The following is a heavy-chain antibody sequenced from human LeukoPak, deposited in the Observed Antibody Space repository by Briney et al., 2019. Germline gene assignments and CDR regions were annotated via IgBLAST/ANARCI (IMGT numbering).Heavy chain of an antibody. CDR1: GYTFSNYG. CDR3: ARGLLTFGGVIGGPQALEYFQH. J-gene: IGHJ1*01. CDR2: SSPYNGKT. D-gene: IGHD3-16*02. V-gene: IGHV1-18*01. Sequence: GASVKVSCKASGYTFSNYGISWVRQAPGQGLEWMGWSSPYNGKTNYAQKLQGRVTMTTDTSTSTAYMELRSLRSDDTAMYYCARGLLTFGGVIGGPQALEYFQHWGQGTLVTVPS.